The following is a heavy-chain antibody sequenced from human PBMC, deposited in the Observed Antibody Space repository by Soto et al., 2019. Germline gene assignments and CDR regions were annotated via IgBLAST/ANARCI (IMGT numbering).Heavy chain of an antibody. V-gene: IGHV4-34*01. D-gene: IGHD6-19*01. CDR2: INHSGST. CDR1: GGSFSGYY. CDR3: ARGTEWLALT. Sequence: SETLSLTCAVYGGSFSGYYWSWIRQPPGKGLEWIGEINHSGSTNYNPSLKSRVTISVDTSKNQFSLKLSSVTAADTAVYYCARGTEWLALTWGQGTLATVSS. J-gene: IGHJ4*02.